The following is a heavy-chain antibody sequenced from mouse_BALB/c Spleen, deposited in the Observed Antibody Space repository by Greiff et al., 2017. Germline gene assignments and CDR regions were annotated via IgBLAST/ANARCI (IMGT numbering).Heavy chain of an antibody. CDR1: GFTFSSYA. D-gene: IGHD2-4*01. J-gene: IGHJ2*01. Sequence: DVKLVESGGGLVKPGGSLKLSCAASGFTFSSYAMSWVRQTPEKRLEWVVFISSGGSTYYPDSVKGRFTISRDNARNILYLQMSSLRSEDTAMYYSARGGRMIEVVYFDYWGQGTTLTVSS. CDR3: ARGGRMIEVVYFDY. CDR2: ISSGGST. V-gene: IGHV5-6-5*01.